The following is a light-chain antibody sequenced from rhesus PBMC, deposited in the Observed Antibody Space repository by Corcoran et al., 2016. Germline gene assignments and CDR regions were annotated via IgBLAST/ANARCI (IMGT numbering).Light chain of an antibody. CDR1: QSVGSY. CDR3: QQSGNLWT. CDR2: GAS. J-gene: IGKJ1*01. V-gene: IGKV3-24*04. Sequence: ETVVTQSPATLSLSPGERATLSCRASQSVGSYLAWYQQKPGQAPRLLIYGASSRATGTPDRFSGSGSGTDFPLTISSLEPEDVGVYYCQQSGNLWTFGPGTKVEIK.